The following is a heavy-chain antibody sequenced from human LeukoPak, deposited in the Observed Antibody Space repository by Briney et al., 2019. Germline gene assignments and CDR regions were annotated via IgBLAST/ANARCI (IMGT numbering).Heavy chain of an antibody. D-gene: IGHD2-15*01. V-gene: IGHV3-9*01. CDR2: ISWNSNRK. CDR1: GFTFDDYA. CDR3: AKDLTDSLYYYGMDV. Sequence: PGRSLRPSCAASGFTFDDYAIHWVRQAPGKGLEWVSGISWNSNRKVYADSVKGRFTISRDNAKNSLYLQMNSLTAEDTALYYCAKDLTDSLYYYGMDVWGQGTTVTVSS. J-gene: IGHJ6*02.